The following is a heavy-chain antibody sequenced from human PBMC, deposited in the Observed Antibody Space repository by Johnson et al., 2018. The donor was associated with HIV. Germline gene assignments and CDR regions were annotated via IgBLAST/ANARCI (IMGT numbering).Heavy chain of an antibody. D-gene: IGHD2-8*02. V-gene: IGHV3-53*03. Sequence: VQLVESGGGLIQPGGSLRLSCAASGFTVSSNYMSWVRQAPGKGLEWVSGINWNGGSTGYADSVKGRFTISRDNSKKTLYLQMNSLRAADTAVSHCAKLHCTGYVCNFEILYDAFDNWGQGTMVTVSS. J-gene: IGHJ3*02. CDR1: GFTVSSNY. CDR3: AKLHCTGYVCNFEILYDAFDN. CDR2: INWNGGST.